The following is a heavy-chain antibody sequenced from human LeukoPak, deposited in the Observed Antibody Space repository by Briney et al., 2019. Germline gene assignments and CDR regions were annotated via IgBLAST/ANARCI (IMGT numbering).Heavy chain of an antibody. CDR1: GYSISSGYY. D-gene: IGHD2-2*01. V-gene: IGHV4-38-2*02. J-gene: IGHJ4*02. CDR2: IYHSGST. CDR3: AREDCSSTSCYGTGY. Sequence: SETLTLTCAVSGYSISSGYYWGWIRQPPGKGLEWIGSIYHSGSTYYNPSLKSRVTISVDTSKSQFSLKLSSVTAADTAVYYCAREDCSSTSCYGTGYWGQGTLVTVSS.